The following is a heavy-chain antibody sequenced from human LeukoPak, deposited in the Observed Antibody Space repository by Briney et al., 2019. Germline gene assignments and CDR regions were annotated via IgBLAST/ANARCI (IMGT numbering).Heavy chain of an antibody. CDR2: ISWNSGSI. CDR1: RFTFGDFA. D-gene: IGHD6-13*01. CDR3: ARDVRAAAGYYFDY. Sequence: PGRSLRLSCAASRFTFGDFAMHWVRQAPGKGLEWVSGISWNSGSIGYADSVKGRFTISRDNAKNSLYLQMNSLRAEDTALYYCARDVRAAAGYYFDYWGQGTLVTVSS. V-gene: IGHV3-9*01. J-gene: IGHJ4*02.